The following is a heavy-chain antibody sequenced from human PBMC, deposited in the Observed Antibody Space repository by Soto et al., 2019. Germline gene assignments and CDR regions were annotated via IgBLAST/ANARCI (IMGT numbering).Heavy chain of an antibody. CDR3: ARGDYGSGMGWFDP. Sequence: NPSETLSLTCAVSGGSISSSNWWSWVRQPPGKGLEWIGEIYHSGSTNYNPSLKSRVTISVDKSKNQFSLKLSSVTAADTAVYYCARGDYGSGMGWFDPWGQGTLVTVSS. J-gene: IGHJ5*02. CDR2: IYHSGST. D-gene: IGHD3-10*01. V-gene: IGHV4-4*02. CDR1: GGSISSSNW.